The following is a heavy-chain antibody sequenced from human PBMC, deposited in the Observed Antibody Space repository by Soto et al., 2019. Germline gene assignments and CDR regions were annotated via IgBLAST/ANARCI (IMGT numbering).Heavy chain of an antibody. J-gene: IGHJ5*02. D-gene: IGHD3-3*01. CDR2: INHSGST. CDR3: ARADFWSGYYPRHWFDP. CDR1: GGSFSGYY. Sequence: QVQLQQWGAGLLKPSETLSLTCAVYGGSFSGYYWSWIRQPPGKGLEWIGEINHSGSTNYNPSLKGRVTISVDTSKNQFSLKLSSVTAADTAVYYCARADFWSGYYPRHWFDPWGQGTLVTVSS. V-gene: IGHV4-34*01.